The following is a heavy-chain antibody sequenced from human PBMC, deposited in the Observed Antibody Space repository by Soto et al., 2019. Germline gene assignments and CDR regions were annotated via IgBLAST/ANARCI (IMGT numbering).Heavy chain of an antibody. D-gene: IGHD2-2*01. Sequence: GASVKVSCKASGYTFTSYYMHWVRQAPGQGLEWMGIINPSNSTSYAQKFQGRVTMTRDTSTSTVYMELSSLRSEDTAVYYCATVYCSSGAFPRPGIDYWGQGTLVTVSS. J-gene: IGHJ4*02. V-gene: IGHV1-46*03. CDR1: GYTFTSYY. CDR2: INPSNST. CDR3: ATVYCSSGAFPRPGIDY.